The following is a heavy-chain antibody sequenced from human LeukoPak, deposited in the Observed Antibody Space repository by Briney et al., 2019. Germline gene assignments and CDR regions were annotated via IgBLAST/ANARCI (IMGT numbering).Heavy chain of an antibody. J-gene: IGHJ4*02. CDR3: VKRPYYHFGHYVFEF. CDR2: ITSDGTT. Sequence: GGSLRLSCAASGFTLTNYMMTWVRQAPGKGQETVSTITSDGTTYYIDSVRGRFTLSRDISKNTLYLQMNSLRAEDTAVYYCVKRPYYHFGHYVFEFWGQGTLVTVSS. D-gene: IGHD3-3*02. CDR1: GFTLTNYM. V-gene: IGHV3-23*05.